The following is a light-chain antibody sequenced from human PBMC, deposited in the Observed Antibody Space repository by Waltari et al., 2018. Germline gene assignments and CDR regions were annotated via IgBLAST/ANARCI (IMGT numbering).Light chain of an antibody. CDR1: RSNIWAGYD. CDR3: QSYDSSLSAV. Sequence: QSVLTQPPSVSGAPGHSVTISCTGSRSNIWAGYDVHCYQQLPGPAPKLLIYAFVNRPSGVPDRFYGSKSGTSASLAINGLQAEDEAIYYCQSYDSSLSAVFGGGTKVTVL. J-gene: IGLJ3*02. CDR2: AFV. V-gene: IGLV1-40*01.